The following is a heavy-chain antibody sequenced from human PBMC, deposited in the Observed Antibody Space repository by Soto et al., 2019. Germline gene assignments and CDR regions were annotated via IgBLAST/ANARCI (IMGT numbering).Heavy chain of an antibody. D-gene: IGHD4-17*01. CDR1: GYIFNSFG. Sequence: QVQLVQSGGEVKKPGASVKVSCKASGYIFNSFGISWVRQAPGQGLEWMGWISAYTGNTKYAQNFQGRVTMTTDTSTSTAYMELGSLRSDDTAVYYCARRWTTGEIDYWGQGTLVTVSS. CDR3: ARRWTTGEIDY. CDR2: ISAYTGNT. J-gene: IGHJ4*02. V-gene: IGHV1-18*01.